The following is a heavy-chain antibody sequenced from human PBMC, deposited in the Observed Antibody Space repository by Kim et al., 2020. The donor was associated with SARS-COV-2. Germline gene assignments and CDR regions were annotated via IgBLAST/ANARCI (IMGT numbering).Heavy chain of an antibody. J-gene: IGHJ4*02. CDR3: AREGGEGSGYYDSSGYFYFDY. D-gene: IGHD3-22*01. CDR2: IYYSGST. V-gene: IGHV4-39*07. CDR1: GGSISSSSYY. Sequence: SETLSPTCTVSGGSISSSSYYWGWIRQPPGKGLEWIGSIYYSGSTYYNPSLKSRVTISVDTSKNQFSLKLSSVTAADTAVYYCAREGGEGSGYYDSSGYFYFDYWGQGTLVTVSS.